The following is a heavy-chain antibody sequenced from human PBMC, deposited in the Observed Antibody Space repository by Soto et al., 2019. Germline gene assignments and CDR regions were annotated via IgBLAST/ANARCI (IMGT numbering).Heavy chain of an antibody. V-gene: IGHV3-30*03. CDR2: ISYDGSNK. Sequence: GGSLRLSCAASGFTFSSYGMHWVRQAPGKGLEWVAVISYDGSNKYYADSVKGRFTISRDNSKNTLYLQMNSLRAEDTAVYYCARGMAPRITVLRGPPPMRGFDIWGQGTMVTVSS. CDR1: GFTFSSYG. J-gene: IGHJ3*02. D-gene: IGHD3-10*01. CDR3: ARGMAPRITVLRGPPPMRGFDI.